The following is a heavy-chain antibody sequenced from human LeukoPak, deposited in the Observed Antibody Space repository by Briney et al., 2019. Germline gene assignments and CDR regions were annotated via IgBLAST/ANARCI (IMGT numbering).Heavy chain of an antibody. V-gene: IGHV4-61*01. Sequence: PSETLSLTCIVSGGSVSSGSYYWSWIRQPPGKGLEWIGYIYYSGSTLYNPSLKSRVTISVDTSKNQFSLKVRSVTAADTAVYYCASASLIRGVTHFDYWGQGTLVTVSS. CDR3: ASASLIRGVTHFDY. CDR1: GGSVSSGSYY. CDR2: IYYSGST. D-gene: IGHD3-10*01. J-gene: IGHJ4*02.